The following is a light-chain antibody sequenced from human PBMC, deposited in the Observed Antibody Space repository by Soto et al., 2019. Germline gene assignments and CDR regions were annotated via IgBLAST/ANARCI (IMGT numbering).Light chain of an antibody. CDR1: QSVLYSSNNKNY. V-gene: IGKV4-1*01. Sequence: DIVMTQSPDSLAVSLGERATINCKSSQSVLYSSNNKNYLAWYQQKPGQPPKLLIYWASTRESGVPDRFSGSGFGTDFTLTISRLQAEDVAVYYCQQYYSTPHTFGQGTKLEIK. J-gene: IGKJ2*01. CDR2: WAS. CDR3: QQYYSTPHT.